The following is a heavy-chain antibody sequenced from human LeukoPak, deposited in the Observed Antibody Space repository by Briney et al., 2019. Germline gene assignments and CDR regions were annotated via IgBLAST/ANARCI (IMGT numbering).Heavy chain of an antibody. V-gene: IGHV3-30*18. D-gene: IGHD5-12*01. CDR3: AKEYYSGYAIYYYYYGMYA. J-gene: IGHJ6*02. CDR1: GITFSTYG. Sequence: GGSLRLSCSASGITFSTYGMHWVRQAPGEGLEWVALISYDGSNEYYADSAKGRFTISRDNSKNTLYLQMNSLRPEDTAMYYCAKEYYSGYAIYYYYYGMYARGQGTTVTVSS. CDR2: ISYDGSNE.